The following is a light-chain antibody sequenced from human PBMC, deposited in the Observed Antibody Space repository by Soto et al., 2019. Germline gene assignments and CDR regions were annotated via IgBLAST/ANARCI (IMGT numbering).Light chain of an antibody. CDR3: QQFNNWPPWT. V-gene: IGKV3-11*01. CDR2: VAS. J-gene: IGKJ1*01. Sequence: EIVLTQSPATLSLSPGERATLSCRSSQSVSSYLAWYQQKPGQAPRLPIDVASNRATGIPARFSGSGSGTDFTLTISSLEPEDFAVYYCQQFNNWPPWTFGQGTKVDIK. CDR1: QSVSSY.